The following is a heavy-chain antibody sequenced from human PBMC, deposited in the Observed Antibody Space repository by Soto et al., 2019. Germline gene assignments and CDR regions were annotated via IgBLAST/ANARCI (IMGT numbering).Heavy chain of an antibody. CDR1: EYSFNSYW. Sequence: GESLKISCRGSEYSFNSYWIGWVRQMPGKGLEWMGVIYPGDSDTRYNPSFQGQVTISADKSITTAYLQWSSLKASDTAMYYCARHSSTLRFPGDYWGQGTLVTVSS. D-gene: IGHD3-3*01. V-gene: IGHV5-51*01. CDR3: ARHSSTLRFPGDY. CDR2: IYPGDSDT. J-gene: IGHJ4*02.